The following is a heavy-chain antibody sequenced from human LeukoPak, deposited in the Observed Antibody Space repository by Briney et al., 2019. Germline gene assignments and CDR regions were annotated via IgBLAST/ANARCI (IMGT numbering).Heavy chain of an antibody. V-gene: IGHV4-39*01. J-gene: IGHJ4*02. D-gene: IGHD5-12*01. Sequence: SETLSLTCTVSGGSIRSSYYYWGWIRQPPGKGLEWIGSIYYSGSTYYNPSLKSRVTISVDTSKNQFSLKLSSVTAADTAVYYCARHHRDSGYDYYFDYRGQGTLVTVSS. CDR2: IYYSGST. CDR1: GGSIRSSYYY. CDR3: ARHHRDSGYDYYFDY.